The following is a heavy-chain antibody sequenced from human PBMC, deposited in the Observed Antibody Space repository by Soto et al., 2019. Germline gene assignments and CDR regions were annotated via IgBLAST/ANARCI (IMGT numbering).Heavy chain of an antibody. D-gene: IGHD3-3*01. CDR3: ARRSYDFWSGYYVYYYYGMDV. CDR2: IKQDGSEK. Sequence: GGSLRLSCAASGFTFSSYWMSWVRQAPGKGLEWVANIKQDGSEKYYVDSVKGRFTISRDNAKNSLYLQMNSLRAEDTAVYYCARRSYDFWSGYYVYYYYGMDVWGQGTTVTVSS. J-gene: IGHJ6*02. CDR1: GFTFSSYW. V-gene: IGHV3-7*01.